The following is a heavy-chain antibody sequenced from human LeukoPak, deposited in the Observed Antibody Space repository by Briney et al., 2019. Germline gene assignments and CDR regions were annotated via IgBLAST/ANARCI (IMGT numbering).Heavy chain of an antibody. CDR3: ARGGDSSGLDF. J-gene: IGHJ4*02. CDR1: GGSISTYD. Sequence: LSLTCTVSGGSISTYDWGWIRQAPGKGLEWVSYISSSGSTIYYADSVKGRFTISRDNAKNSLYLQMNSLRAEDTAVYYCARGGDSSGLDFWGQGTLVTVSS. CDR2: ISSSGSTI. V-gene: IGHV3-11*04. D-gene: IGHD3-22*01.